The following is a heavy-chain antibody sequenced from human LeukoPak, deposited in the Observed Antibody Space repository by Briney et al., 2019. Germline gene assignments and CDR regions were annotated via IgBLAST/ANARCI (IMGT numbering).Heavy chain of an antibody. J-gene: IGHJ6*02. CDR1: RSTFTRYY. CDR2: NTPNRGAT. V-gene: IGHV1-2*02. CDR3: ARTVEHYYYYGMDV. D-gene: IGHD4-17*01. Sequence: ASVTVSRKASRSTFTRYYMLVLGPAAAEGLEWVEWNTPNRGATNYPQKFQGGVTMTRDTSISTAYMELSRLRSDDTAVYYCARTVEHYYYYGMDVWGQGTTVTVSS.